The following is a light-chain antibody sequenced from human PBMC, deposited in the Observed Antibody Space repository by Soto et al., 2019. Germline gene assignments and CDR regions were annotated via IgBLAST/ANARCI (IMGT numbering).Light chain of an antibody. Sequence: QSVLTQPASVSGSPGQSITISCNGTSSDVGGYNYVSWYQQHPGKAPKLMIYDVSNRPSGVSNRFSGSKSGNTASLIISGLQAEDEADYYCSSYTSSSTRVFGGGTKLTVL. J-gene: IGLJ2*01. CDR2: DVS. CDR1: SSDVGGYNY. CDR3: SSYTSSSTRV. V-gene: IGLV2-14*01.